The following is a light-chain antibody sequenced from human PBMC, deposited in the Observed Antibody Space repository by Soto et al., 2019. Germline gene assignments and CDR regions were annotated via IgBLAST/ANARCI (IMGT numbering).Light chain of an antibody. CDR1: QDISNY. J-gene: IGKJ4*01. Sequence: DIQMTQSPSSLSASVGDRVTTTCQASQDISNYLNWYQHKPGKAPNLLIYEVSTLHSGVPSRFSGSGSGTEFTLTISSLQAEDVAVYYCQQYYSIPPTFGGGTKVDIK. CDR2: EVS. V-gene: IGKV1-33*01. CDR3: QQYYSIPPT.